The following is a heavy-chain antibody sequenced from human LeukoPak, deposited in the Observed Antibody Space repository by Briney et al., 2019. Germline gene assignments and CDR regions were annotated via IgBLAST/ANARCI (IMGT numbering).Heavy chain of an antibody. CDR3: ARGGQWLAPGPDY. D-gene: IGHD6-19*01. V-gene: IGHV4-31*03. J-gene: IGHJ4*02. Sequence: SQTLSLTCTVSGASISSGGYYWSWIRQHPGKGLEWIGYMYYSGNIYYNPSLKSRVTISVDTSKNQFSLRLSSVTAADTAMYYCARGGQWLAPGPDYWGQGTLVTVSS. CDR2: MYYSGNI. CDR1: GASISSGGYY.